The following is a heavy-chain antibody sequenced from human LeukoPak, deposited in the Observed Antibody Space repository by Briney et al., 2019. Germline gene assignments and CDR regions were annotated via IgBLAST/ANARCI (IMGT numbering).Heavy chain of an antibody. J-gene: IGHJ3*02. D-gene: IGHD3-22*01. CDR1: GYTFTSSG. CDR2: INPSGGST. V-gene: IGHV1-18*01. Sequence: GASVKVSCKSSGYTFTSSGISWVRQAPGQGLEWMGIINPSGGSTSYAQKLQGRVTMTTDTSTSTAYMELRSLKSDDTAVYYCASLKNYYDSSGYLVTDAFDIWGQGTMVTVSS. CDR3: ASLKNYYDSSGYLVTDAFDI.